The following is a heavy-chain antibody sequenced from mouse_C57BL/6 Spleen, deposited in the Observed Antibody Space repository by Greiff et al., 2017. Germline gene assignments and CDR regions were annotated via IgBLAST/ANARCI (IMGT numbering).Heavy chain of an antibody. CDR2: IDPETGGT. D-gene: IGHD2-2*01. CDR1: GYTFTDYE. Sequence: VQLQQSGAELVRPGASVTLSCKASGYTFTDYEMHWVKQTPVHGLEWIGAIDPETGGTAYNQKFKGKAILTADKSSSTAYMELLSLTSADSAVYYCTRNGYDGAGFAYWGQGTLVTVSA. J-gene: IGHJ3*01. CDR3: TRNGYDGAGFAY. V-gene: IGHV1-15*01.